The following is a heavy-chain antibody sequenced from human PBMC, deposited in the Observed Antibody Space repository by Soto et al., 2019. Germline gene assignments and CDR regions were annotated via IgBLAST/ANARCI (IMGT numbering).Heavy chain of an antibody. CDR2: VYYRGTT. J-gene: IGHJ4*02. V-gene: IGHV4-59*01. CDR1: GGSISTYY. Sequence: PSETMSLTCTVSGGSISTYYWSWIRQSPGKGLEWIGYVYYRGTTNYNPSLKSRVTISVDTSKNQFSLKVTSVTAADTAVYYCAREDYYFDNWGQGTLVTVSS. CDR3: AREDYYFDN.